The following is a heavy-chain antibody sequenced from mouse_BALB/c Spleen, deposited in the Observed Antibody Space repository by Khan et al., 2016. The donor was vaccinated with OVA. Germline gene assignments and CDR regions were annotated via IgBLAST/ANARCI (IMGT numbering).Heavy chain of an antibody. J-gene: IGHJ3*01. V-gene: IGHV1-7*01. D-gene: IGHD1-1*02. Sequence: QVQLQQPGAELAKPGASVRMSCKASGYSFNTFWMHWIKQRPGQGLEWIGYINPNTDYTEYNQKFKDKATLTTDKSSSTAYMQLSSLTYEDSAVYYCTRRGPFGIFAYWGQGTLVTVSA. CDR1: GYSFNTFW. CDR3: TRRGPFGIFAY. CDR2: INPNTDYT.